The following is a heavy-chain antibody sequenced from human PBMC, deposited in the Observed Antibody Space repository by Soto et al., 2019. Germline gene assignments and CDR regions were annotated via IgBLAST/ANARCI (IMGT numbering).Heavy chain of an antibody. CDR3: AKDTGNYYYYGMDV. CDR1: GFTFDDYA. J-gene: IGHJ6*02. V-gene: IGHV3-9*01. CDR2: ISWNSGSI. Sequence: GGSLSLSCAASGFTFDDYAMHWVRQAPGKGLEWVSGISWNSGSIGYADSVKGRFTISRDNAKNSLYLQMNSLRAEDTALYYCAKDTGNYYYYGMDVWGQGTTVTVSS.